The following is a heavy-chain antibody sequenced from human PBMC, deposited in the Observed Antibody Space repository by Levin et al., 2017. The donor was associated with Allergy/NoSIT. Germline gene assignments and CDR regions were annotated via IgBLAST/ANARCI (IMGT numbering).Heavy chain of an antibody. J-gene: IGHJ4*02. CDR3: AKGISNYDYIWGSYRYTPAYFDY. V-gene: IGHV3-23*01. CDR2: ISGSGGST. CDR1: GFTFSSYA. Sequence: GGSLRLSCAASGFTFSSYAMSWVRQAPGKGLEWVSAISGSGGSTYYADSVKGWFTISRDNSKNTLYLQMNSLRAEDTAVYYCAKGISNYDYIWGSYRYTPAYFDYWGQGTLVTVSS. D-gene: IGHD3-16*02.